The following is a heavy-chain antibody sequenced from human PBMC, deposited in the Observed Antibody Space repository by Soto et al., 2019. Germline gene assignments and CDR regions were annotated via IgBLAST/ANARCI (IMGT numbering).Heavy chain of an antibody. Sequence: SETLSLTCTVSGGSISSGGYYWSWIRQHPGKGLEWIGYIYYSGSTYYNPSLKSRVTISVDTSKNQFSLKLSSVTAADTAVYYCAPRGVTREGPAWLHWFAPWGQGTLVTVSS. CDR1: GGSISSGGYY. CDR2: IYYSGST. D-gene: IGHD3-3*01. J-gene: IGHJ5*02. V-gene: IGHV4-31*03. CDR3: APRGVTREGPAWLHWFAP.